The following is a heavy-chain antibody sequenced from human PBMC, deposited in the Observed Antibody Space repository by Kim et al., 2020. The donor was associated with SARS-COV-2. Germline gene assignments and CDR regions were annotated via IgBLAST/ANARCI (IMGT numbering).Heavy chain of an antibody. Sequence: ASVKVSCKVSGDTLTELSMHWVRQAPGKGLEWMGGIDPEDGETIYAQKFQGRVTMTEDTTTDTAYMELSSLRTEDTAVYYCATAWYYYGSGSPKYDYWGQGTLVTVSS. J-gene: IGHJ4*02. V-gene: IGHV1-24*01. D-gene: IGHD3-10*01. CDR3: ATAWYYYGSGSPKYDY. CDR1: GDTLTELS. CDR2: IDPEDGET.